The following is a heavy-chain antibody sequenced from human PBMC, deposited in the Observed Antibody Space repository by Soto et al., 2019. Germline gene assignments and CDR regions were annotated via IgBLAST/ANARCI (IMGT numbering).Heavy chain of an antibody. D-gene: IGHD3-16*01. J-gene: IGHJ6*03. V-gene: IGHV3-9*01. Sequence: EVQLVESGGGLVQPGRSLRLACAASGFTFDQYTMHWVRQAPGKGLEWVSSITWHSGTIGYAYSVKGRFTISRDNAKNSLYLQMNRLRGEDTALYYCAKAMITFGDFNYYYMDVWGNGTTVTVSS. CDR1: GFTFDQYT. CDR3: AKAMITFGDFNYYYMDV. CDR2: ITWHSGTI.